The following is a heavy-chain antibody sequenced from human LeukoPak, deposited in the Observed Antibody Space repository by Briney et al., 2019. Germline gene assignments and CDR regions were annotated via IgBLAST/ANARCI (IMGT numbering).Heavy chain of an antibody. D-gene: IGHD3-22*01. CDR1: GGSFSRYY. V-gene: IGHV4-34*01. J-gene: IGHJ4*02. CDR2: INHSGST. CDR3: ARGLYYYDSSGYYYAGGHFDY. Sequence: PSETLSLTCAVYGGSFSRYYWSWIRQPPGKGLEWIGEINHSGSTNYNPSLKSRVTISVDTSKNQFSLKLSSVTAADTAVYYCARGLYYYDSSGYYYAGGHFDYWGQGTLDTVSS.